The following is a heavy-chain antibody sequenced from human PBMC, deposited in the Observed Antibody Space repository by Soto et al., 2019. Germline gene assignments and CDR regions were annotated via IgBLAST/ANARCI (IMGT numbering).Heavy chain of an antibody. Sequence: SETLSLTCTVSGGSVSSGSYYWSWIRQPPGKGLEWIGYIYYSGSTNYNPSLKSRVTISVDTSKNQFSLKLSSVTAADTAVYYCARIGVWSGYYIDYWGQGTLVTVSA. CDR1: GGSVSSGSYY. V-gene: IGHV4-61*01. J-gene: IGHJ4*02. D-gene: IGHD3-3*01. CDR2: IYYSGST. CDR3: ARIGVWSGYYIDY.